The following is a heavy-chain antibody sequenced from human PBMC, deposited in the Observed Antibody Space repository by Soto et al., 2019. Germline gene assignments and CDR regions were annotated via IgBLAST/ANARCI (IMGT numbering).Heavy chain of an antibody. D-gene: IGHD5-18*01. CDR1: GFTFSSYA. J-gene: IGHJ1*01. CDR2: ISGSGGST. V-gene: IGHV3-23*01. Sequence: WGSLRLSCAASGFTFSSYAMSWVRKAPGKGLEWVSAISGSGGSTYYADSVKGRFTISRDNSKNTLYLQMNSLRAEDTAVYYCATSLAAIQLWFWASEYFQHWGQGTLVTVSS. CDR3: ATSLAAIQLWFWASEYFQH.